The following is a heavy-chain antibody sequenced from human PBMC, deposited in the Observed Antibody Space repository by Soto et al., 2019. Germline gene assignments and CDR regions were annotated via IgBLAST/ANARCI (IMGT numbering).Heavy chain of an antibody. D-gene: IGHD4-17*01. CDR3: ARGLPGYYGKDV. CDR1: GFTFSHYW. Sequence: EVQLVESGGGLVQHGGSLRLSCAASGFTFSHYWIHWVRQAPGKGLVWVSRIKGDGSRIDYADSVKGRFIISIDNAKNTVYVQMNSLGDEDAAVYYCARGLPGYYGKDVWGQGTTVTVSS. CDR2: IKGDGSRI. V-gene: IGHV3-74*01. J-gene: IGHJ6*01.